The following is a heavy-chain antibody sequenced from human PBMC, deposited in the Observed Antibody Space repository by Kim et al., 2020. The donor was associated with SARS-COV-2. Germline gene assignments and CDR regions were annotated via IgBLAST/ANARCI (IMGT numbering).Heavy chain of an antibody. CDR1: GFSLTTYGVS. CDR3: AHSPSYNWFDA. Sequence: SGPTLVNPTQTLTLTYTFSGFSLTTYGVSVGWIRRAPGKALEWLAVIYWDNDNRLSPFLETRLTITQDTSKNQVVLTMTNMDVADTATYFCAHSPSYNWFDAWGQGTLVTVSS. J-gene: IGHJ5*02. CDR2: IYWDNDN. V-gene: IGHV2-5*02.